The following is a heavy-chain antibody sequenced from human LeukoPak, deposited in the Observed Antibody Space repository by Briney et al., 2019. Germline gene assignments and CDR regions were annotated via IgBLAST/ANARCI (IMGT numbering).Heavy chain of an antibody. CDR3: ARQRGSGCLDY. CDR2: IKQDGGET. Sequence: GGSLRLSCAASRFTLSNYWMSWVRQAPGKGLEWVANIKQDGGETYYVDSVKGRFTIPRDNAKNPLSLQMNSLRAEDTAVYYCARQRGSGCLDYWGQGTLVTVSS. CDR1: RFTLSNYW. J-gene: IGHJ4*02. V-gene: IGHV3-7*01. D-gene: IGHD6-19*01.